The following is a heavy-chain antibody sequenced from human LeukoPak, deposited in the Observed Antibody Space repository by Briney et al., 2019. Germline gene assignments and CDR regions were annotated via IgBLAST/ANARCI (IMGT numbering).Heavy chain of an antibody. J-gene: IGHJ5*02. D-gene: IGHD3-3*01. CDR3: AKDPQYYDFWSGYYPNWFDP. V-gene: IGHV3-21*04. Sequence: PGGSLRLSCAASGFTFSSYSMNWVRQAPGKGLEWVSSISSSSSYIYYADSVKGRFTISRDNAKNSLYLQMNSLRAEDTAVYYCAKDPQYYDFWSGYYPNWFDPWGQGTLVTVSS. CDR1: GFTFSSYS. CDR2: ISSSSSYI.